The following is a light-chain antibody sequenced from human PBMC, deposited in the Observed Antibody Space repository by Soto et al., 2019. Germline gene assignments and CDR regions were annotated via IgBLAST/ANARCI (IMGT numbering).Light chain of an antibody. Sequence: DIVLTQSPDSLAVSLGERATINCKSSQSVLYSSNNKNYLAWYQLKPGQPPKLLIYWASTRESGVPDRFSGSGSGTDFTLTISSLQAEDVAVYYFQQYYNARTFGQGTKVEIK. CDR2: WAS. V-gene: IGKV4-1*01. J-gene: IGKJ1*01. CDR3: QQYYNART. CDR1: QSVLYSSNNKNY.